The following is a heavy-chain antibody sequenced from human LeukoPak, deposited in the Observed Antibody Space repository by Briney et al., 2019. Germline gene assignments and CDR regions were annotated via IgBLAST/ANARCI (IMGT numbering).Heavy chain of an antibody. CDR2: INGDGSTI. Sequence: PGGSLRLSCAASGFTFSTYWMHWVRQAPGKGLMWVSHINGDGSTIAYADSVEGRFTISRDNAKNTLYLQMNSLRAEDAALYYCASLTGWSQVSDYWGQGTLVTVSS. D-gene: IGHD2-15*01. CDR3: ASLTGWSQVSDY. CDR1: GFTFSTYW. J-gene: IGHJ4*02. V-gene: IGHV3-74*03.